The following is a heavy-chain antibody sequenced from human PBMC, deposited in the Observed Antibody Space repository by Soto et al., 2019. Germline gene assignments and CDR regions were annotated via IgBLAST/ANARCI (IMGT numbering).Heavy chain of an antibody. CDR3: ARDRDWLLYYYYGMDV. J-gene: IGHJ6*02. Sequence: GASVKVSCKASGYTFTSYAMHWVRQAPGQRLEWMGWINAGNGNTKYSQKFQGRVTITRDTSASTAYMELSSLRSKDTAVYYCARDRDWLLYYYYGMDVWGQGTTVTVSS. CDR1: GYTFTSYA. CDR2: INAGNGNT. D-gene: IGHD3-9*01. V-gene: IGHV1-3*01.